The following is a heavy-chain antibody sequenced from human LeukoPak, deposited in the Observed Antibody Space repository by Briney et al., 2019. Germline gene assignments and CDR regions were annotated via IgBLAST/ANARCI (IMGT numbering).Heavy chain of an antibody. V-gene: IGHV1-2*02. Sequence: ASVRVSCKASGYSFSDFYIHWVRQAPGQGLEWMGWINPKSGATTYAERFRGRVTMTRDTSFNTVYLELTSLYSDDTAVFYCERDYSDGHNRRDAFDIWGQATTLIVSS. D-gene: IGHD5-18*01. CDR2: INPKSGAT. J-gene: IGHJ3*02. CDR1: GYSFSDFY. CDR3: ERDYSDGHNRRDAFDI.